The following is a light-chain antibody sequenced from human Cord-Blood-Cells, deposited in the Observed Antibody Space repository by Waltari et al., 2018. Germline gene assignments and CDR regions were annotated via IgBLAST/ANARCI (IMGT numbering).Light chain of an antibody. J-gene: IGLJ1*01. Sequence: QSALTQPASVSGSPGQSITISCTGTSSDVGSYNLVSWYQQHPGKAPKLMIYEGSKRPSGVVIRFSGSKSGNTASLTISGLQAEDEANYYCCSYAGSITYVFETGTKVTVL. CDR1: SSDVGSYNL. V-gene: IGLV2-23*01. CDR2: EGS. CDR3: CSYAGSITYV.